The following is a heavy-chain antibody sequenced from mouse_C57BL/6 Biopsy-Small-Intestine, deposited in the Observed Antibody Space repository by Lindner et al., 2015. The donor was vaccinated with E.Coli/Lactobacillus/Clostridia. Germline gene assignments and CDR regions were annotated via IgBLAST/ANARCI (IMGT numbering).Heavy chain of an antibody. V-gene: IGHV1-81*01. CDR3: ARGDYYGSSYEYFDV. CDR1: GYTFTSHG. J-gene: IGHJ1*03. CDR2: IYPRSGNT. D-gene: IGHD1-1*01. Sequence: VQLQESGAELARPGASVKLSCKASGYTFTSHGITWVKQRTGQGLEWIGGIYPRSGNTYYNEKFKGKATLTADKSSSTAYMELRSLTSEDSAVYFCARGDYYGSSYEYFDVWGTGTTVTVSS.